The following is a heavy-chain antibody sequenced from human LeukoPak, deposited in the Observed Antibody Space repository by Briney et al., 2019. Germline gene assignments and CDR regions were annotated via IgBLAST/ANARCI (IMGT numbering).Heavy chain of an antibody. CDR1: GGSISSYY. Sequence: SETLSLTCTVSGGSISSYYWSWIRQPPGKGLDWIGYIYYTGSTMYNPSLNSRVTISVDTSKNQFSLELRSVTAADTAVYYCTRVVVHGQSDYWGQGTLVTVSS. V-gene: IGHV4-59*01. CDR2: IYYTGST. D-gene: IGHD2-2*01. J-gene: IGHJ4*02. CDR3: TRVVVHGQSDY.